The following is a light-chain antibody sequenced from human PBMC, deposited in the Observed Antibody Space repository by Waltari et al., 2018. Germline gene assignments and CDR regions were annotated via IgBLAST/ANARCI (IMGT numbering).Light chain of an antibody. V-gene: IGKV3-20*01. CDR2: ATS. Sequence: IVLTQFPATLSLSPGERPTLSCRASQTVIYTYLARYQQKPGQAPRLLIYATSTRAPGIPDRFSGSESGTDFTLTINRLEPEDFAVYFCQLSGSSLYTFGQGTKLAI. CDR3: QLSGSSLYT. CDR1: QTVIYTY. J-gene: IGKJ2*01.